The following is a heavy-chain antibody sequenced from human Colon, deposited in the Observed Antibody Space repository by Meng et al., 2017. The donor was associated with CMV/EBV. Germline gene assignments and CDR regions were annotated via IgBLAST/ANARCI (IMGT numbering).Heavy chain of an antibody. CDR1: GVTFRDYD. J-gene: IGHJ4*02. CDR3: VRQNWGPYFDS. CDR2: ISSDGNTK. D-gene: IGHD7-27*01. V-gene: IGHV3-30-3*01. Sequence: GESLKISCAARGVTFRDYDMHWVRQTPGKGLEWVAHISSDGNTKYYAASVEGRFTVSRDNSNNTLYLEMNNLRTDDAAVYYCVRQNWGPYFDSWGQGTLVTVSS.